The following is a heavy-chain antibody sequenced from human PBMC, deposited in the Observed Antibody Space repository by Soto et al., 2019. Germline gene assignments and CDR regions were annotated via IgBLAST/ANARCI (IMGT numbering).Heavy chain of an antibody. V-gene: IGHV4-39*01. CDR2: IYYSGST. CDR1: GGSISSSSYY. CDR3: ATFTVTHL. D-gene: IGHD4-17*01. J-gene: IGHJ4*02. Sequence: SETLSLTCTVPGGSISSSSYYWGWIRQPPGKGLEWIGSIYYSGSTYYNPSLKSRVTISVDTSKNQFSLKLSSVTAADTAVYYCATFTVTHLWGQGTLVTVSS.